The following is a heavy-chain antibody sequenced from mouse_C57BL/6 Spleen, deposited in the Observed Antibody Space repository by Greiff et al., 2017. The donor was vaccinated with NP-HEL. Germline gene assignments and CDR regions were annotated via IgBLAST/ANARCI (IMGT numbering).Heavy chain of an antibody. Sequence: EVMLVESGAGLVKPGGSLKLSCAASGFTFSSYAMSWVRQTPEKRLEWVAYISSGGDYFYYAENVKGRFTFTRDNARNTPYLQMSSLTSEDTAMYYCTCLTLYDYDDWFAYWGQGTLVTVSA. CDR1: GFTFSSYA. CDR2: ISSGGDYF. CDR3: TCLTLYDYDDWFAY. J-gene: IGHJ3*01. V-gene: IGHV5-9-1*02. D-gene: IGHD2-4*01.